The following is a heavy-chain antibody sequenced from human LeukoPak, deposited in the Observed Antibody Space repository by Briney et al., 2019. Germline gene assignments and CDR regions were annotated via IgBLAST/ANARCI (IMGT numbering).Heavy chain of an antibody. CDR1: GYTFTGYY. Sequence: GASVKVSCKASGYTFTGYYMHWVRQAPGQGLEWMGWINPNSGGTNYAQKFQGRVTMTRDTSISTAYMELSRLRSEDTAVYYCATDSSGWYRFDYWGQGTLVTVSS. CDR3: ATDSSGWYRFDY. D-gene: IGHD6-19*01. J-gene: IGHJ4*02. CDR2: INPNSGGT. V-gene: IGHV1-2*02.